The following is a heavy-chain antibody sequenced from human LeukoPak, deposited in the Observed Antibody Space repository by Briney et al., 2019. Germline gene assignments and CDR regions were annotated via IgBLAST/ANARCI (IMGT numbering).Heavy chain of an antibody. CDR1: GYSFISYG. CDR2: IYPGDSDT. CDR3: ATSGLPKDYYYGMDV. V-gene: IGHV5-51*01. Sequence: GESLKISCKGSGYSFISYGIGWVRQMPGKGLEWMGIIYPGDSDTRYSPSFQGQVTISADKSISTAYLQWSSLKASDTAMYYCATSGLPKDYYYGMDVWGQGTTVTVSS. J-gene: IGHJ6*02. D-gene: IGHD3-10*01.